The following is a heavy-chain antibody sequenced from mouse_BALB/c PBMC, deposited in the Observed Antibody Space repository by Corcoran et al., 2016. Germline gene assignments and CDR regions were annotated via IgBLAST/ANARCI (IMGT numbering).Heavy chain of an antibody. CDR3: ARGGNYYGSSYDGWFAY. CDR2: ISCYNGAT. CDR1: GYSFTGYY. D-gene: IGHD1-1*01. Sequence: LVKTGASVKISCKASGYSFTGYYMHWVKQSHGKSLEWIGYISCYNGATSYNQKFKGKATFTVDTSSSTAYMQFNSLTSEDSAVYYCARGGNYYGSSYDGWFAYWGQGTLVTVSA. J-gene: IGHJ3*01. V-gene: IGHV1S34*01.